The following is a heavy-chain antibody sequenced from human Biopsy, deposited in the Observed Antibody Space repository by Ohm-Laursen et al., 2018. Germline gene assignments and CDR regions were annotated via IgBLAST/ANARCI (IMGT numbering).Heavy chain of an antibody. Sequence: TLSSTCTVSGGSTSSGGSYWSWIRQRPGKGLEWIGYIFNSANTYYNPSLKSRVTISVDTSKNQFSLKLSSVTSEDTAVYYCARLGSGDYFPTFFDFWGQGALVTVSS. V-gene: IGHV4-31*03. CDR2: IFNSANT. CDR3: ARLGSGDYFPTFFDF. CDR1: GGSTSSGGSY. D-gene: IGHD5-12*01. J-gene: IGHJ4*02.